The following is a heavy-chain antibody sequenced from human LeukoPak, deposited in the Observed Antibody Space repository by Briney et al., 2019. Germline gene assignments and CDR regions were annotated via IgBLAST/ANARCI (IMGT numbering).Heavy chain of an antibody. V-gene: IGHV1-46*01. CDR3: ARDHTYGMDV. Sequence: ASVRVSCKASGCTFTSYYIHWVRQAPGQGLEWMGIINPSGGSTPYAQKFQGRVTMTRDTSTSTVYMELRSLRSDDTAVYYCARDHTYGMDVWGQGTTVTVSS. CDR2: INPSGGST. J-gene: IGHJ6*02. CDR1: GCTFTSYY.